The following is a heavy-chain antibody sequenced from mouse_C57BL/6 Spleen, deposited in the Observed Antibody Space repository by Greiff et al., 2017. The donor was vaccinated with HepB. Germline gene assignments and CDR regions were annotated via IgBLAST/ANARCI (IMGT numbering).Heavy chain of an antibody. V-gene: IGHV5-4*03. D-gene: IGHD2-4*01. CDR3: ARGFYDYGNFDY. J-gene: IGHJ2*01. Sequence: EVKLMESGGGLVKPGGYLKLSCAASGFTFSSYAMSWVRQTPEKRLEWVATISDGGSYTYYPDNVKGRFTISRDNAKNNLYLQMSHLKSEDTAMYYCARGFYDYGNFDYWGQGTTLTVSS. CDR1: GFTFSSYA. CDR2: ISDGGSYT.